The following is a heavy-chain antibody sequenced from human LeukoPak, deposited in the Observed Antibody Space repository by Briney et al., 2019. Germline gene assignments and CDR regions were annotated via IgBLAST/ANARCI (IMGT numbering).Heavy chain of an antibody. Sequence: ASVKVSYKVSGYNFSGHYMHWVRQAPGQGLEWMGWIKPSKGDTKYAQNFQGRVTMTRDTSISTAYMELSALRSDDTAVYYCASPPLSSAMYYAHWGQGTLVTVSS. V-gene: IGHV1-2*02. CDR2: IKPSKGDT. J-gene: IGHJ4*02. D-gene: IGHD1-26*01. CDR1: GYNFSGHY. CDR3: ASPPLSSAMYYAH.